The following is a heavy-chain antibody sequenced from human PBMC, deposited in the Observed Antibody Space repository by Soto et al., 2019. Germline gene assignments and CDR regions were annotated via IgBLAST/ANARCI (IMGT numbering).Heavy chain of an antibody. D-gene: IGHD4-17*01. CDR1: GYTFTGYY. CDR3: ARGGMTTVTPGDAFDI. CDR2: INPNSGGT. Sequence: ASLKVSCKXSGYTFTGYYMHWVRQAPGQGLEWMGWINPNSGGTNYAQKFQGWVTMTRDTSISTAYMELSRLRSDDTAVYYCARGGMTTVTPGDAFDIWGQGTMVTVSS. J-gene: IGHJ3*02. V-gene: IGHV1-2*04.